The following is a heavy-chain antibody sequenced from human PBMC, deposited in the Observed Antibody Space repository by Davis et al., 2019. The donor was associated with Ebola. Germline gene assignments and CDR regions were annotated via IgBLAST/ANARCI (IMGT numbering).Heavy chain of an antibody. CDR2: ISYSGTT. V-gene: IGHV4-59*01. CDR1: GGSIDSSY. CDR3: ARENAKAKGYYYYMDV. J-gene: IGHJ6*03. Sequence: SETLSLTCTVSGGSIDSSYWSWIRQPPGKGLEWIGYISYSGTTNYNPSLRSRVTISVDTSKNQFSLKLSSVTAADTAVYYCARENAKAKGYYYYMDVWGKGTTVTVSS. D-gene: IGHD1-1*01.